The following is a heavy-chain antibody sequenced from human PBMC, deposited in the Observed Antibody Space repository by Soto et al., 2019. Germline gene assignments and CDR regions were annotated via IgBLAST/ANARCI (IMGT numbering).Heavy chain of an antibody. J-gene: IGHJ4*02. D-gene: IGHD3-22*01. CDR3: ARDHPAYYYYDSSGYYPNFDY. V-gene: IGHV3-33*01. CDR1: GFTFSSYG. Sequence: GGSLRLSCAASGFTFSSYGMHWVRQAPGKGLEWVAVIWYDGSNKYYADSVKGRFTISRDNSKNTLYLQMNSLRAEDTAVYYCARDHPAYYYYDSSGYYPNFDYWGQGTLVTVSS. CDR2: IWYDGSNK.